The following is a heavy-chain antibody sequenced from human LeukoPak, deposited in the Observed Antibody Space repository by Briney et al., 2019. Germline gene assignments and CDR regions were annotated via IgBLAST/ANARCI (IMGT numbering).Heavy chain of an antibody. CDR3: ARDPNGRVPSGWFDP. CDR2: ISSNGGST. D-gene: IGHD1-1*01. CDR1: GFTFSSYA. J-gene: IGHJ5*02. Sequence: PGGSLRLSCAASGFTFSSYAMHWVRQAPGKGLEYVSAISSNGGSTYYANSVKGRFTISRDNSKNTLYLQMGSLRAEDMAVYYCARDPNGRVPSGWFDPWGQGTLVTVSS. V-gene: IGHV3-64*01.